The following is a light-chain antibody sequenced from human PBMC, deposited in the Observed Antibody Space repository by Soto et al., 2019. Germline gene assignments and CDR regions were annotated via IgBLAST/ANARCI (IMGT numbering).Light chain of an antibody. V-gene: IGKV1-5*03. Sequence: DIQMTQSPSTLSASVGDRVTITCRASQSISSRLAWYQQKPGKAPKLLIYKASSLDSGVPSRFSGSGSGTEFTLTISSLQPDDFATDYCQQYNSYWTFGQGTKVEIK. CDR2: KAS. CDR3: QQYNSYWT. J-gene: IGKJ1*01. CDR1: QSISSR.